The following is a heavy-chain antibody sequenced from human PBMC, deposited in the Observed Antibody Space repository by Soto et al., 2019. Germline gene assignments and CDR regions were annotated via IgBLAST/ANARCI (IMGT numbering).Heavy chain of an antibody. D-gene: IGHD3-22*01. CDR2: ISAYNGNT. V-gene: IGHV1-18*01. Sequence: GPSVKVSCKASGYTFTSYGISWVRQAPGQGLEWMGWISAYNGNTNYAQKLQGRVTMTTDTSTSTAYMELRSLRSDDTAVYYCASDKGFTMIVVVIPGPFDFWGQGTLVTVSS. CDR1: GYTFTSYG. J-gene: IGHJ4*02. CDR3: ASDKGFTMIVVVIPGPFDF.